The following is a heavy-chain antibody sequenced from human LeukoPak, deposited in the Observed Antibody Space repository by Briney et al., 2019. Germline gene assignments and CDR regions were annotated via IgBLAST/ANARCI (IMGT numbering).Heavy chain of an antibody. D-gene: IGHD3-3*01. Sequence: SQTLSLTCTVSGGSINSGSYYWSWIRQPAGKGLEWIGRIYTSGSTNYNPSLKSRVTISVDTSKNQFSLKLSSVTAADTAVYYCAREGPYYDFWSGNYYFDYWGQGTLVTVSS. CDR3: AREGPYYDFWSGNYYFDY. V-gene: IGHV4-61*02. CDR1: GGSINSGSYY. J-gene: IGHJ4*02. CDR2: IYTSGST.